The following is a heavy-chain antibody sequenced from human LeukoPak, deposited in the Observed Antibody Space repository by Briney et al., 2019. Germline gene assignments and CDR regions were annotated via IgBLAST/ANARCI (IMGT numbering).Heavy chain of an antibody. CDR2: INPNSGGT. V-gene: IGHV1-2*02. J-gene: IGHJ4*02. Sequence: ASVKVSCKASGYTFTGYYMHWVRQAPGQGLEWMGWINPNSGGTNYAQKFQGGVTMTRDTSISTAYMELSRLRSDDTAVYYCARVQADMATIYNFWGQGTLVTVSS. CDR1: GYTFTGYY. CDR3: ARVQADMATIYNF. D-gene: IGHD5-24*01.